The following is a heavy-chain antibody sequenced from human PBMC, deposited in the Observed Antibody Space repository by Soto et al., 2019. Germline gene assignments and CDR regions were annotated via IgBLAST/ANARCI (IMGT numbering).Heavy chain of an antibody. J-gene: IGHJ4*02. Sequence: GASVKVSCKASGYTFTSYYIHWVRQAPGQGLEWMGIINPSGGSTTFPQKFQGRVTMIRDSSTSTVYMELSSLRSEDTAVYYCARGTSYYDRSGYYAFDYWGQGTLVTVSS. CDR3: ARGTSYYDRSGYYAFDY. D-gene: IGHD3-22*01. CDR2: INPSGGST. V-gene: IGHV1-46*01. CDR1: GYTFTSYY.